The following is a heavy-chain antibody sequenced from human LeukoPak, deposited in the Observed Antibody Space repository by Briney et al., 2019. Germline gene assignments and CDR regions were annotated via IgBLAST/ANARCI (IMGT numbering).Heavy chain of an antibody. CDR1: GGSFSGYY. D-gene: IGHD3-10*01. Sequence: SETLSLTCAVSGGSFSGYYWSWIRQPPGKGLEWIGEINHSGSTNYNPSLKSRVTISVDTSKNQFSLKLSSVTAADTAVYYCARVGGSGSYYRYFDYWGQGTLVTASS. CDR2: INHSGST. CDR3: ARVGGSGSYYRYFDY. J-gene: IGHJ4*02. V-gene: IGHV4-34*01.